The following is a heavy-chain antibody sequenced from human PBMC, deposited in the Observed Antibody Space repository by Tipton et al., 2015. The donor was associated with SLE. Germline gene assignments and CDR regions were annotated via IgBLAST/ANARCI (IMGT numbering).Heavy chain of an antibody. CDR1: GFTFSSYG. Sequence: SLRLSCAASGFTFSSYGMHWVRQAPGKGLEWVAVIWYDGSNKYYADSVKGRFTISRDNSKSTLYLQMNSLRAEDTAVYYCARGGRVYYDSSGYYPSFFDYWGQGTLVTVSS. J-gene: IGHJ4*02. CDR3: ARGGRVYYDSSGYYPSFFDY. CDR2: IWYDGSNK. V-gene: IGHV3-33*01. D-gene: IGHD3-22*01.